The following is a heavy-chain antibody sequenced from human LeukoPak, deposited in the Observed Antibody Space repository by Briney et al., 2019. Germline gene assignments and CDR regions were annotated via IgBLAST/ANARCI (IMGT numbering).Heavy chain of an antibody. D-gene: IGHD6-19*01. CDR1: GYTFTSYD. CDR2: MNPNSGNT. J-gene: IGHJ4*02. Sequence: ASVKVSCKXSGYTFTSYDINWVRQATGQGLEWMGWMNPNSGNTGYAQKFQGRVTMTRNTSISTAYMELSSLRSEDTAVYYCAREIGIAVAGTVYYFDYWGQGTLVTVSS. CDR3: AREIGIAVAGTVYYFDY. V-gene: IGHV1-8*01.